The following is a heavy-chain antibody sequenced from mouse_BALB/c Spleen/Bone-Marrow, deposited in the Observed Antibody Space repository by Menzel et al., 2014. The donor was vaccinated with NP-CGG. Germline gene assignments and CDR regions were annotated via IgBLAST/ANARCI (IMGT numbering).Heavy chain of an antibody. CDR1: GFDFSRYW. CDR2: INPDSSTI. V-gene: IGHV4-1*02. D-gene: IGHD1-2*01. Sequence: EVHLVESGGGRMQPGGSLKLSCADSGFDFSRYWMSWVRQAPGKGLGWIGEINPDSSTINYTPSLKDKFIISRDNAKNTLYLQMSKVRSEDTALYYCARMHYYGYVAYWGQGTLVTVSA. CDR3: ARMHYYGYVAY. J-gene: IGHJ3*01.